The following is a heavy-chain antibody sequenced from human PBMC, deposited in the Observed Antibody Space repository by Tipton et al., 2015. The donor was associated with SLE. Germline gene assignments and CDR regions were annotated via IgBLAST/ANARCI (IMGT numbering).Heavy chain of an antibody. CDR1: GFTFVDYA. Sequence: SLRLSCAASGFTFVDYALHWVRHAPGKGLGWVSGISWNSGSIGYADSVKGRFTISRDNAKNSLYLQMNSLRAEDTAVYYCARAGGYCSGGSCNFLDYWGQGSLLTGSS. CDR2: ISWNSGSI. V-gene: IGHV3-9*01. CDR3: ARAGGYCSGGSCNFLDY. D-gene: IGHD2-15*01. J-gene: IGHJ4*02.